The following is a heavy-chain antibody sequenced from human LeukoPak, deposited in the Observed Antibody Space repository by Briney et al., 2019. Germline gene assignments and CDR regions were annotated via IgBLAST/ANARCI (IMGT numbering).Heavy chain of an antibody. CDR1: GYTFTSYD. CDR3: ATSRRNYDFWSGYYTRNWFDP. D-gene: IGHD3-3*01. Sequence: ASVKVSCKASGYTFTSYDINWVRQAPGKGLEWMGGFDPEDGETIYAQKFQGRVTMTEDTSTDTAYMELSSLRSEDTAVYYCATSRRNYDFWSGYYTRNWFDPWGQGTLVTVSS. J-gene: IGHJ5*02. CDR2: FDPEDGET. V-gene: IGHV1-24*01.